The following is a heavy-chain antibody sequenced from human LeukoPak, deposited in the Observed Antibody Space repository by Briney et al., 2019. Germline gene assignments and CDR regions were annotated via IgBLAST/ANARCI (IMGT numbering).Heavy chain of an antibody. Sequence: SETLSLTCTVSGGSISNTTYYWGWIRQPPGKELEWVGSIYNSGATFYDPSLKSRVTISVDTSNNQLSLKVNSVTAADTAMYYCVKSNSRYQPWTLDIWGRGTMVTVSS. CDR2: IYNSGAT. V-gene: IGHV4-39*07. D-gene: IGHD2-2*01. CDR1: GGSISNTTYY. CDR3: VKSNSRYQPWTLDI. J-gene: IGHJ3*02.